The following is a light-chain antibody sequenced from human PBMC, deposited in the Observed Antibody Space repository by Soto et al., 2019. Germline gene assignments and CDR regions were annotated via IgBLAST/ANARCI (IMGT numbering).Light chain of an antibody. CDR1: QGISSY. Sequence: IQLTQSPSSLSASVGDRVTITCRASQGISSYLAWYQQKPVKAPKLLIYGASTLEGGVPFRFSGSGSGTDFTLIISSVQPEDFATYYCQQLNTYPITFGQGTRLEIK. J-gene: IGKJ5*01. CDR2: GAS. V-gene: IGKV1-9*01. CDR3: QQLNTYPIT.